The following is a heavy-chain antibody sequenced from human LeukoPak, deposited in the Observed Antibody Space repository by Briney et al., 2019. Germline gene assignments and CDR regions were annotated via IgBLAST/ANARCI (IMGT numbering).Heavy chain of an antibody. D-gene: IGHD3-10*01. CDR1: GFTFSSYA. CDR3: ARAPAVRGVIYYFDY. CDR2: ISYDGSNK. V-gene: IGHV3-30-3*01. J-gene: IGHJ4*02. Sequence: GGPLRLSCAASGFTFSSYAMHWVRQAPGKGLEWVAVISYDGSNKYYADSVKGRFTISRDNSKNTLYLQMNSLRAEDTAVYYCARAPAVRGVIYYFDYWGQGTLVTVSS.